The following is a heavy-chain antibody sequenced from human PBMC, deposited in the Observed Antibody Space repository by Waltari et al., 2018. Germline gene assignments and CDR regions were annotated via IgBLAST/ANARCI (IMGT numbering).Heavy chain of an antibody. V-gene: IGHV4-39*07. CDR2: IHYSGST. Sequence: QLQLQESGPGLVKPSETLSLTCTVSGGSISSSSYYWGWIRQPPGKGLEWIGSIHYSGSTYYNPSLKSRVTISVDTSKNQFSLKLSSVTAADTAVYYCAREGGMASNYYYGMDVWGQGTTVTVSS. CDR1: GGSISSSSYY. D-gene: IGHD1-26*01. J-gene: IGHJ6*02. CDR3: AREGGMASNYYYGMDV.